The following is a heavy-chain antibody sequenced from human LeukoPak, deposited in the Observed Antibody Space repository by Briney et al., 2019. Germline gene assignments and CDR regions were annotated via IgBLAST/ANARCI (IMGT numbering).Heavy chain of an antibody. Sequence: SETLSLTCTVAGGSISSYYWSWIRQPPGKGLEWIGYIYYSGSTYYNPSLKSRVTISVDTSKNQFSLKLSSVTAADTAVYYCARDSLAVAGPPNWFDPWGQGTLVTVSS. J-gene: IGHJ5*02. CDR3: ARDSLAVAGPPNWFDP. CDR1: GGSISSYY. CDR2: IYYSGST. V-gene: IGHV4-59*12. D-gene: IGHD6-19*01.